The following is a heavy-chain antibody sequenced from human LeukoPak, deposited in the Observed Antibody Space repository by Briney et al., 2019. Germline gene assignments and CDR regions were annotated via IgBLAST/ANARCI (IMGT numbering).Heavy chain of an antibody. CDR3: ARAPFYYGLWSGHFDY. V-gene: IGHV3-11*01. D-gene: IGHD3-3*01. J-gene: IGHJ4*02. CDR2: NIPSATSI. CDR1: GCTFSDYY. Sequence: GSLRLSCAASGCTFSDYYMSRIRQAPGEGLQLLSFNIPSATSINYADSVRGGFTISRDSGKNSLDLQMNSLRDEDTAVYFCARAPFYYGLWSGHFDYWGQGSLVTVSS.